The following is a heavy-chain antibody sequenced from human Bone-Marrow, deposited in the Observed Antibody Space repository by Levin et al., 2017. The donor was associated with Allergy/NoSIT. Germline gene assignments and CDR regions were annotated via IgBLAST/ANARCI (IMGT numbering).Heavy chain of an antibody. V-gene: IGHV3-15*07. Sequence: LSLTCAVSGFTLHNAWINWVRQAPGKGLEWVGRFKGKTDGGTTDYAAPVKGRFTISRDDSKNMLYLQMNSLKTEDTAVYYCSTVRYCSSGVCYARYYYYYGTDVWGQGTTVTVSS. CDR3: STVRYCSSGVCYARYYYYYGTDV. J-gene: IGHJ6*02. CDR2: FKGKTDGGTT. CDR1: GFTLHNAW. D-gene: IGHD2-21*02.